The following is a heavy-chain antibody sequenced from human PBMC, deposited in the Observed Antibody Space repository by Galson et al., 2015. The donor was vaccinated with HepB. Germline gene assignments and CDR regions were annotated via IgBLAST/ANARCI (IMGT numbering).Heavy chain of an antibody. D-gene: IGHD6-19*01. CDR3: AKGIAVADLLEIFDY. J-gene: IGHJ4*02. Sequence: SLRLSCAASGFTFSSYAMSWVRQAPGKGLEWVSAISGSGGSTYYADSVKGRFTISRDNSKNTLYLQMNSLRAEDTAVYYCAKGIAVADLLEIFDYWGQGTLVTVSS. CDR2: ISGSGGST. CDR1: GFTFSSYA. V-gene: IGHV3-23*01.